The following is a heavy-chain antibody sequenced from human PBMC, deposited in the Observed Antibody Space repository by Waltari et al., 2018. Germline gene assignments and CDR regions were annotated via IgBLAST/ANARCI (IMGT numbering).Heavy chain of an antibody. J-gene: IGHJ5*02. Sequence: QVQLVQSGAEVKKPGASVKVSCKASGYTFTSYYMHWGRQAPGQGLEWMGIINPSGGSTSYAQKFRGXVTMTRDTSTSTVYMELSSLRSEDTAVYYCATAAAGTDNWFDPWGQGTXVXVSS. D-gene: IGHD6-13*01. CDR2: INPSGGST. CDR3: ATAAAGTDNWFDP. CDR1: GYTFTSYY. V-gene: IGHV1-46*01.